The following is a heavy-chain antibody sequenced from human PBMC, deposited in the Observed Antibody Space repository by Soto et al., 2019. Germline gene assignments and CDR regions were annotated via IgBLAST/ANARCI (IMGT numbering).Heavy chain of an antibody. CDR1: GFTFSSYA. CDR3: AKQQDIVVVVAAATHYGMDV. D-gene: IGHD2-15*01. CDR2: ISGSGGST. Sequence: PRGSLRLSCAASGFTFSSYAMSCVRQAPGKGLEWLSAISGSGGSTYYADSVKGRFTISRDNSKNTLYLQMNSLRAEDTAVYYCAKQQDIVVVVAAATHYGMDVWGQGTTVTVSS. J-gene: IGHJ6*02. V-gene: IGHV3-23*01.